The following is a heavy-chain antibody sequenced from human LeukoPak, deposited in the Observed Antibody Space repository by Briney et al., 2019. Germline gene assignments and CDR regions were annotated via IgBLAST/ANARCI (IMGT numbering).Heavy chain of an antibody. V-gene: IGHV3-21*01. CDR2: ISSSGTYK. D-gene: IGHD6-19*01. CDR1: GFTFSSYS. CDR3: AKGKDSVAGATNDY. Sequence: GGSLRLSCAVSGFTFSSYSMSWVRQAPGKGLEWVSSISSSGTYKYYADSVKGRFTISRDNAKSSLYLQMNSLRAEDTAVYYCAKGKDSVAGATNDYWGQGTLVAVSS. J-gene: IGHJ4*02.